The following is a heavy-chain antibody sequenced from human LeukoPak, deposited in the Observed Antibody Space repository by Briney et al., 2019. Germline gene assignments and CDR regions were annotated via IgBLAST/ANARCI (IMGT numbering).Heavy chain of an antibody. CDR2: IWCDGSNK. J-gene: IGHJ4*02. CDR1: GFTFSSYG. D-gene: IGHD3-22*01. CDR3: AKDLWYYDSSGLDY. V-gene: IGHV3-30*02. Sequence: PGGSLRLSCAASGFTFSSYGMHWVRQAPGKGLEWVAVIWCDGSNKYYADSVKGRFTISRDNSKNTLYLQMNSLRAEDTAVYYCAKDLWYYDSSGLDYWGQGTLVTVSS.